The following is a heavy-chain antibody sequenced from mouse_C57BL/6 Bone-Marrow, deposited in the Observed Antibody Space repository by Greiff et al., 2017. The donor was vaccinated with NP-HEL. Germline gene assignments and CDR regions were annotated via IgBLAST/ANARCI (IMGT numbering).Heavy chain of an antibody. CDR2: IYPGSGNT. CDR1: GYTFTDYY. D-gene: IGHD1-1*01. CDR3: ARRYYYGSSSYYYAMDY. V-gene: IGHV1-76*01. Sequence: VKLQESGAELVRPGASVKLSCKASGYTFTDYYINWVKQRPGQGLEWIARIYPGSGNTYYNEKFKGKATLTAEKSSSTAYMQLSSLTSEDSAVYFCARRYYYGSSSYYYAMDYWGQGTSVTVSS. J-gene: IGHJ4*01.